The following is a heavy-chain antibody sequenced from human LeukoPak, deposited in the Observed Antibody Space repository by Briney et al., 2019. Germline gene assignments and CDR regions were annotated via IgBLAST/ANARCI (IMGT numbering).Heavy chain of an antibody. V-gene: IGHV3-48*03. J-gene: IGHJ4*02. Sequence: GGSLRLSCAASGFTFSSYKMNWVRQAPGKGLEWVSYISTSGGTIYYADSVKGRFTISRDNAKNSLYLQMNSLRAEDTAVYYCARANYYDISGYDYWGQGTLVTVSS. CDR2: ISTSGGTI. CDR1: GFTFSSYK. D-gene: IGHD3-22*01. CDR3: ARANYYDISGYDY.